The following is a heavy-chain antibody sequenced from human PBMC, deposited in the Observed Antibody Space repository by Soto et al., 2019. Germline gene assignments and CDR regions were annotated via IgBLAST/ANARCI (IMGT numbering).Heavy chain of an antibody. Sequence: QVQLVQSGAEVKKPGSSVKVSCKASGGTFSSYTISWVRQAPGQGLEWMGRIIPILGIANYAQKFQGRVTITTDKSTSTAYMELSSLRSEDTAVYYCARDLGEDGLGVAATFNWFDPWGQGPLVTVSS. J-gene: IGHJ5*02. CDR1: GGTFSSYT. CDR3: ARDLGEDGLGVAATFNWFDP. D-gene: IGHD2-15*01. CDR2: IIPILGIA. V-gene: IGHV1-69*08.